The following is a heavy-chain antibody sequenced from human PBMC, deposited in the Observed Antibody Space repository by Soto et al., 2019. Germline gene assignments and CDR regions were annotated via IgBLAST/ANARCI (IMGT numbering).Heavy chain of an antibody. Sequence: PSETLSLTCGVSGDSITSTSYWSWVRQPPGKGLEWIGSFYSSGSTYYNPSLMSRVTISVDTSKNQFSLKLSSVTAADTAVYYCARHSGQADFDYWGQGNLLTISS. CDR3: ARHSGQADFDY. V-gene: IGHV4-39*01. CDR1: GDSITSTSY. D-gene: IGHD7-27*01. CDR2: FYSSGST. J-gene: IGHJ4*02.